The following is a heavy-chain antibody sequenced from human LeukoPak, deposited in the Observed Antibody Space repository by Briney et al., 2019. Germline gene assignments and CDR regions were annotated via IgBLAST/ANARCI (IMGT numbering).Heavy chain of an antibody. CDR1: EYTFTDYY. CDR2: INPNSGAT. CDR3: ARAIPAAANWFNP. J-gene: IGHJ5*02. V-gene: IGHV1-2*06. D-gene: IGHD6-13*01. Sequence: ASVKVSCKASEYTFTDYYMHWVRQAPGQGLEWMGRINPNSGATNYAQKSQDRVTMTRDTSISTAYMELNTLRSDDTAVYYCARAIPAAANWFNPWGQGILVTVSS.